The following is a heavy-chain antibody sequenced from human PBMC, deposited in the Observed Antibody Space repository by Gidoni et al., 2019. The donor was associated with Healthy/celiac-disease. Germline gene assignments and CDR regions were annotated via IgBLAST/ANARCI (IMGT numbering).Heavy chain of an antibody. J-gene: IGHJ3*02. V-gene: IGHV3-64D*06. D-gene: IGHD3-22*01. CDR3: VKDRRDTMIVVGWEGYAFDI. Sequence: EVQLVESGGGLVQPGGSLRLSCSASGFTFSSYAMHWVLQASGKGLEYVSAIISNGGSTYYADSVKGRFTISRDNSKNTLYLQMSSLRAEDTAVYYCVKDRRDTMIVVGWEGYAFDIWGQGTMVTVSS. CDR1: GFTFSSYA. CDR2: IISNGGST.